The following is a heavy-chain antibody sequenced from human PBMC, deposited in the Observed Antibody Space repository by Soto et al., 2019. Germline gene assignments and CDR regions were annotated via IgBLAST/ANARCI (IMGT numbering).Heavy chain of an antibody. CDR1: GFSIIISNL. Sequence: PAATXSLTCAFSGFSIIISNLCSGFRQPPGKGLECIGEIYHSGSTNYNPSLKSRVTISVDKYKNQFSLKLSSVTAADTAVYYCERAFLRARNTVNYNDYWGQGTLVTVSS. J-gene: IGHJ4*02. D-gene: IGHD4-17*01. V-gene: IGHV4-4*02. CDR3: ERAFLRARNTVNYNDY. CDR2: IYHSGST.